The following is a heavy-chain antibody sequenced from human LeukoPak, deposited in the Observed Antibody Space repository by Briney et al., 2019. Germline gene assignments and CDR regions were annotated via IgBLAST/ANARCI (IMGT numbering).Heavy chain of an antibody. CDR2: IKSKTDGGTT. D-gene: IGHD6-13*01. CDR3: TTELLTTIAAAGTGNWFDP. V-gene: IGHV3-15*01. Sequence: GGSLRLSCAASGFTFSNAWMSWVRQAPGKGPEWVGRIKSKTDGGTTDYAAPVKGRFTISRDDSKNTLYLQMNSLKTEDSAVYYRTTELLTTIAAAGTGNWFDPWGQGTLVTVSS. J-gene: IGHJ5*02. CDR1: GFTFSNAW.